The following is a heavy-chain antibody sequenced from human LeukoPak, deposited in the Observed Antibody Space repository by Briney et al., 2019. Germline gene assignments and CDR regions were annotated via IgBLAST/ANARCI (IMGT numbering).Heavy chain of an antibody. J-gene: IGHJ4*02. Sequence: PGGSLRLSCAASGFTFSSYAMHWVRQAPGKGLEWVAVISYDGSNKYYADSVKGRFTISRDNSKNTLYLQMNSLRAEDTAVYYCARDVYYDSSGYYPGYWGQGTLVTVSS. V-gene: IGHV3-30*04. D-gene: IGHD3-22*01. CDR1: GFTFSSYA. CDR3: ARDVYYDSSGYYPGY. CDR2: ISYDGSNK.